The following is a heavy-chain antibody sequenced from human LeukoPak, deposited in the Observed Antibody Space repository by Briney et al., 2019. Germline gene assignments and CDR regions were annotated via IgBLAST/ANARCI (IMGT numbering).Heavy chain of an antibody. Sequence: PGGSLRLSCAASGFTFSGSAMHWVRQASGKGLEWVGRIRSKAYSYATAYAASVKGRFTISRDDSKNTAYLQMNSLKTEDTAVYYCTRLVERHYYGMDVWGQGATVTVSS. V-gene: IGHV3-73*01. CDR1: GFTFSGSA. J-gene: IGHJ6*02. CDR3: TRLVERHYYGMDV. D-gene: IGHD1-1*01. CDR2: IRSKAYSYAT.